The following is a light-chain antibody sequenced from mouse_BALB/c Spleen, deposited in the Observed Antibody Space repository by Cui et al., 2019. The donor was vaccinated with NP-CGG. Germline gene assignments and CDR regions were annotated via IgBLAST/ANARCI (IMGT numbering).Light chain of an antibody. CDR2: GTN. V-gene: IGLV1*01. CDR1: TGAVTTSNY. CDR3: ALWYSNHWV. J-gene: IGLJ1*01. Sequence: QAVVTQESALTTSHGETVTLTCRSSTGAVTTSNYANWVQEKPGHLFTGLIGGTNNRAPGVPARFSGSLIGDKAALTITGAQTEDEAIYFCALWYSNHWVFGGGTKLTVL.